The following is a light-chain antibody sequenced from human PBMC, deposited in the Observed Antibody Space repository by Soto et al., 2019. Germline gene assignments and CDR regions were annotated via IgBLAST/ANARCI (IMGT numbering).Light chain of an antibody. J-gene: IGLJ1*01. CDR3: CSYAGGSAPV. Sequence: QSALTQPRSVSGSPGQSVTISCTGTSSDVGGYNYVSWYQQHPDKAPKLMIYDVGKRPSADPARYSASKSDNTASLTISGIVAEDEAGYYCCSYAGGSAPVVGTGTKVTVL. CDR2: DVG. CDR1: SSDVGGYNY. V-gene: IGLV2-11*01.